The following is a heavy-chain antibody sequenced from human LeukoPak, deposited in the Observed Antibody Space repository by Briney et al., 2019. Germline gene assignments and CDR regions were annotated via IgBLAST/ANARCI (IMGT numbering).Heavy chain of an antibody. Sequence: ASVKVSCKASGYTFTSNYIHWVRQAPGQGLEWVGMIYPSDGSTSYAQKFQGRVTVTRGTSTSTVHMELSGLRAEGGAVYYCARDQEGFDYWGQGTLVP. CDR1: GYTFTSNY. V-gene: IGHV1-46*01. CDR3: ARDQEGFDY. CDR2: IYPSDGST. J-gene: IGHJ4*02.